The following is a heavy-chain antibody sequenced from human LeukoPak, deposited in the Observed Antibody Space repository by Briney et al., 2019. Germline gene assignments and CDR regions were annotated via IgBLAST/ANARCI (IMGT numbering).Heavy chain of an antibody. CDR3: ARAYYSYMDV. CDR2: IYYSGSS. CDR1: GASISSYY. V-gene: IGHV4-59*01. J-gene: IGHJ6*03. Sequence: SETLSLTCTVSGASISSYYWSWIRQPPGKGLEWIGYIYYSGSSNYNPSLKSRVTISVDTSKNHFSLKLSSVTAADTAVYYCARAYYSYMDVWGKGTTVTVSS.